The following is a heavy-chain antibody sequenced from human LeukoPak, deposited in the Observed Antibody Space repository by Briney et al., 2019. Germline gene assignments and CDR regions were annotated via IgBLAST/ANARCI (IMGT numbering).Heavy chain of an antibody. J-gene: IGHJ2*01. CDR3: ARSYYYFDL. D-gene: IGHD1-26*01. V-gene: IGHV4-34*01. CDR1: GGSFSGYY. CDR2: INHSGST. Sequence: SETLSLTCAVYGGSFSGYYWSWIRQPPGKGLEWIGEINHSGSTNYNPSLESRVTISIDTSKNQFSLKLSSVAAADTAVFYCARSYYYFDLWGRGTLVTVSS.